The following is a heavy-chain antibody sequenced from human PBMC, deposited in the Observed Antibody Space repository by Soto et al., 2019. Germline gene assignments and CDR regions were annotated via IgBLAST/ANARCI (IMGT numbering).Heavy chain of an antibody. D-gene: IGHD2-21*02. CDR1: GYTFTGYY. CDR3: ARGNWGGDCHDAFDI. CDR2: INPNSGGT. V-gene: IGHV1-2*04. J-gene: IGHJ3*02. Sequence: ASVKVSCKASGYTFTGYYMHWVRQAPGQGLEWMGWINPNSGGTNYAQKFQGWVTMTRDTSISTAYMELSRLRSDDTAVYYCARGNWGGDCHDAFDIWGQGTMVTVSS.